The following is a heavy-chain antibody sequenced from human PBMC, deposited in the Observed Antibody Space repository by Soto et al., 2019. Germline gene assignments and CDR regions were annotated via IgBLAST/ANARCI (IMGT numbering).Heavy chain of an antibody. CDR1: GGSFSGYY. D-gene: IGHD4-4*01. CDR3: ARGDKHVTKYYYYYYMDV. Sequence: SETLSLTCAVYGGSFSGYYWSWIRQPPGKGLEWIGEINHSGSTNYNPSLKSRVTISVDTSKNQFSLKLSSVTAADTAVYYCARGDKHVTKYYYYYYMDVWGKGTTVTVSS. CDR2: INHSGST. J-gene: IGHJ6*03. V-gene: IGHV4-34*01.